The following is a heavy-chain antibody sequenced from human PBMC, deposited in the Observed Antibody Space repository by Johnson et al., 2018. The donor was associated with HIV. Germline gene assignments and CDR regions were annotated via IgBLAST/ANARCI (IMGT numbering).Heavy chain of an antibody. Sequence: QVQLVESGGGVVQPGRSLRLSCAASGFTFSSYAMHWVRQAPGKGLEWVAVIYSGGSTYYADSVKGRFTISRDNSKNTLYLQMNSLRAEDTAVYYCARSAVGATIDDAFDIWGQGTVVTVSS. V-gene: IGHV3-30*14. J-gene: IGHJ3*02. CDR1: GFTFSSYA. CDR3: ARSAVGATIDDAFDI. D-gene: IGHD1-26*01. CDR2: IYSGGST.